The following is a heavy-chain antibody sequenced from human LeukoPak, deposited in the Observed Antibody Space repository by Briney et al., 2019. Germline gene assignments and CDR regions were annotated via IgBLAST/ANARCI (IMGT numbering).Heavy chain of an antibody. CDR3: ARGPRRIAARPYYYYYGMDV. J-gene: IGHJ6*02. CDR1: GGSFSGYY. D-gene: IGHD6-6*01. V-gene: IGHV4-34*01. CDR2: INHSGST. Sequence: PSETLSLTCAVYGGSFSGYYWSWIRQPPGKGLEWIGEINHSGSTNYNPSLKSRVTISVDTSKNQFSLKLSSVTAADTAVYYCARGPRRIAARPYYYYYGMDVWGQGTTVTVSS.